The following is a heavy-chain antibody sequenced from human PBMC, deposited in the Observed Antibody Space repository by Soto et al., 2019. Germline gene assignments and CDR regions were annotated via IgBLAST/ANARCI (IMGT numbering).Heavy chain of an antibody. Sequence: EVHLLESGGGLVQPGGSLRLSCAASGFTFSDYSMSWVRQTPERGLEWVSTLTRCGTSYYADSVQGRLTVSRDNSKNTVSLQMHSLRAEDMALYYCTKRATTVPTPGNYFDSWGQGTLVTVSS. V-gene: IGHV3-23*01. CDR1: GFTFSDYS. CDR3: TKRATTVPTPGNYFDS. D-gene: IGHD1-1*01. J-gene: IGHJ4*02. CDR2: LTRCGTS.